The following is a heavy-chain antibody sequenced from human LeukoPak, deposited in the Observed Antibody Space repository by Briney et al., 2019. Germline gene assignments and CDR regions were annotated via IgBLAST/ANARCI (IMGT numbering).Heavy chain of an antibody. V-gene: IGHV2-70*01. J-gene: IGHJ4*02. CDR1: GFSLSTSGMC. Sequence: SGPTLVNPTQTLTLTCTFSGFSLSTSGMCLSWIRQPPGKAPEWLAHIYWDDNKYYSTSLKTRLTISKDTSKNQVVLTMTNMDPVDTATYYCTRQVVVAAAAWDYWGQGTLVTVSS. D-gene: IGHD2-15*01. CDR2: IYWDDNK. CDR3: TRQVVVAAAAWDY.